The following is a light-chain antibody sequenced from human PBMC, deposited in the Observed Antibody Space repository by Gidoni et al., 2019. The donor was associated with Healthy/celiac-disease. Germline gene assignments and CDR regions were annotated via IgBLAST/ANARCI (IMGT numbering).Light chain of an antibody. CDR2: YDS. CDR1: NIGSKS. J-gene: IGLJ1*01. CDR3: QVWDSSSDL. V-gene: IGLV3-21*04. Sequence: SYVLPQPPSVSVAPGKTARITCGGNNIGSKSVHWYQQKPGQAPVLVIYYDSDRPSGIPERFSGSNSGNTATLTISRVEAGDEADYYCQVWDSSSDLFGTGTKVTVL.